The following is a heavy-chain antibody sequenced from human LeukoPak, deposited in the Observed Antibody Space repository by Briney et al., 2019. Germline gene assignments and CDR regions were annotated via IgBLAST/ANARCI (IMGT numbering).Heavy chain of an antibody. CDR2: IYPGDSHT. CDR3: ARHRGTTANEVWFDP. V-gene: IGHV5-51*01. CDR1: GYSFSNYW. J-gene: IGHJ5*02. Sequence: GESLKISCKGSGYSFSNYWIGWVRQMPGKGLEWMGIIYPGDSHTRYSPSFQGQVTISSDKSISTAYLQWSSPKASDTAMYYCARHRGTTANEVWFDPWGQGTLVTVSS. D-gene: IGHD1-7*01.